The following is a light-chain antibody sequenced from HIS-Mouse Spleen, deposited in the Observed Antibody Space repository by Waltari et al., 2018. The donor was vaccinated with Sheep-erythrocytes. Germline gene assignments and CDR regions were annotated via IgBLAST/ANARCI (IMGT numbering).Light chain of an antibody. CDR3: QQFNNYPRT. CDR1: QGISSA. V-gene: IGKV1D-13*01. CDR2: DAS. Sequence: AIQLTQSPSSLSASVGDRVTITCRASQGISSALVWYQQKPGKAPKLRSYDASRLESGVPSRFSGSGSGTDFTLTISSLQPEDFATYYCQQFNNYPRTFGQGTKVEIK. J-gene: IGKJ1*01.